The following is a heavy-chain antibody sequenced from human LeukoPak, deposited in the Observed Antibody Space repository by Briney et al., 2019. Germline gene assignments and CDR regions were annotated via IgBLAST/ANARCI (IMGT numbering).Heavy chain of an antibody. V-gene: IGHV1-8*03. CDR2: MNPNSGNT. Sequence: GASVKVSCKASGYTFTSYDINWVRQATGQGLEWMGWMNPNSGNTGYAQKFQGRVTITRNTSISTAYMELSSLRSEDTAVYYCAKDRPPYSNYKFDAFDIWGQGTMVTVSS. CDR3: AKDRPPYSNYKFDAFDI. D-gene: IGHD4-11*01. CDR1: GYTFTSYD. J-gene: IGHJ3*02.